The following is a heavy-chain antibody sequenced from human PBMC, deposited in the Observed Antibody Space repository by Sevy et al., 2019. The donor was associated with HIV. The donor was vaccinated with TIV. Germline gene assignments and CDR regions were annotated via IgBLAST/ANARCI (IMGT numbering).Heavy chain of an antibody. Sequence: ASVKVSCKASGYTFTSYDINWVRQATGQELEWMGWMNPNSGNTGYAQKFQGRVTMTRNTSISTAYMELSSLRSEDTAENYGACVMRITAAFDIWGQGTMVTVSS. CDR1: GYTFTSYD. J-gene: IGHJ3*02. D-gene: IGHD3-10*01. V-gene: IGHV1-8*01. CDR2: MNPNSGNT. CDR3: ACVMRITAAFDI.